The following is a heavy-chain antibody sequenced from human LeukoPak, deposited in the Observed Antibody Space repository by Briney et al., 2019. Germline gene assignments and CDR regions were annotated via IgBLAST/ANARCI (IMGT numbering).Heavy chain of an antibody. J-gene: IGHJ2*01. Sequence: PGRSLRLSCVASGFSISSYGMHWVRQAPGKGLEWVAVISFDGSKEYFADSVKGRFTISRDNSKNTVYLQMDSLRPEDAAVYFCSKFVYGSNWLGHFDLWGGGTLVTVSS. CDR3: SKFVYGSNWLGHFDL. D-gene: IGHD6-13*01. CDR1: GFSISSYG. V-gene: IGHV3-30*18. CDR2: ISFDGSKE.